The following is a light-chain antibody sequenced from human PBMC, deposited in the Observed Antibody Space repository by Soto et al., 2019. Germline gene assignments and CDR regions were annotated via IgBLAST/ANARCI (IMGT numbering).Light chain of an antibody. Sequence: QSVLTQPPSESGAPGQRVTISCSGSSSNIGSNSVNWYQQVAGTAPKLLIYGNNQRPSGVPHRFSDSKSGTSASLAISGLQSEDAADYYCSTWDDSLDGVVFGGGTKVTVL. V-gene: IGLV1-44*01. CDR3: STWDDSLDGVV. CDR2: GNN. J-gene: IGLJ2*01. CDR1: SSNIGSNS.